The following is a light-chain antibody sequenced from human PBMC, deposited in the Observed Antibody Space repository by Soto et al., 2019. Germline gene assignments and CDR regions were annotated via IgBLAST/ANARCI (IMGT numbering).Light chain of an antibody. CDR3: QQYNNWLRT. CDR1: QSVRSN. V-gene: IGKV3-15*01. J-gene: IGKJ1*01. CDR2: GAS. Sequence: EIVMTQSPATLSVSPGERATLSCRASQSVRSNLAWYQQKPGQAPRLLIYGASTRATGIPARFSGSGSGTEFTLTISSLRSEDFAVYYCQQYNNWLRTFGQGTKVEIK.